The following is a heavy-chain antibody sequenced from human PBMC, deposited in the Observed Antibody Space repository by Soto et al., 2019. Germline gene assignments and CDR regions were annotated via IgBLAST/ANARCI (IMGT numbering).Heavy chain of an antibody. CDR1: GGPFSSYA. CDR2: IIPIFGTA. D-gene: IGHD2-15*01. V-gene: IGHV1-69*01. CDR3: ARSQGGSSSLDIYYYYYYGMDV. J-gene: IGHJ6*02. Sequence: QVQLVQSGAEVKKPGSSVKVSCKAPGGPFSSYAISWVRQAPGQGLEWMGGIIPIFGTAKYAQKFQGRVTINADESTSTGYMELSSLRSEDTAVYYCARSQGGSSSLDIYYYYYYGMDVWGQGTTVTVSS.